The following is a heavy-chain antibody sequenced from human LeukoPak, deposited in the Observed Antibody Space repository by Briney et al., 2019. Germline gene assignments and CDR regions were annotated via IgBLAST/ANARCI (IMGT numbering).Heavy chain of an antibody. CDR2: IYYSGST. Sequence: SETLSLTCTVSGGSISSSSYYWGWIRQPPGKGLEWIGSIYYSGSTYYNPSLKSRVTISVDTSKNQFSLKLSSVTAADTAVYYCARGAIAVAEYNWFDPWGQGTLVTVSS. D-gene: IGHD6-19*01. CDR1: GGSISSSSYY. V-gene: IGHV4-39*01. J-gene: IGHJ5*02. CDR3: ARGAIAVAEYNWFDP.